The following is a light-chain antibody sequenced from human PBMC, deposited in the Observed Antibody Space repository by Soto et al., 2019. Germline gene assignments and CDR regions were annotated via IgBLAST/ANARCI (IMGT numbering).Light chain of an antibody. CDR3: QTWGTAIVV. V-gene: IGLV4-69*01. CDR2: VNSDGSH. CDR1: SGHSSYA. J-gene: IGLJ2*01. Sequence: QLVLTQSPSASASLGASVKLTCTLSSGHSSYAIAWHQQQPEKGPRYLMKVNSDGSHSKGDGIPDRFSGSSSGAERYITISSLQSEDEADYYCQTWGTAIVVFGGGTKLTVL.